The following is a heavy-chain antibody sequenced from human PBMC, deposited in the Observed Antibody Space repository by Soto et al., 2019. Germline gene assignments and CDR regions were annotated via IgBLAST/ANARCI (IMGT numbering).Heavy chain of an antibody. CDR1: GFTFSSYA. CDR3: AKGSSTYCTNGVCSHDY. J-gene: IGHJ4*02. Sequence: GGPLRLSCAASGFTFSSYAMSWVRQAPGKGLEWVSAISGSGGSTYYADSVKGRFTISRDNSKNTLYLQMNSLRAEDTAVYYCAKGSSTYCTNGVCSHDYWGQGTLVTVSS. D-gene: IGHD2-8*01. CDR2: ISGSGGST. V-gene: IGHV3-23*01.